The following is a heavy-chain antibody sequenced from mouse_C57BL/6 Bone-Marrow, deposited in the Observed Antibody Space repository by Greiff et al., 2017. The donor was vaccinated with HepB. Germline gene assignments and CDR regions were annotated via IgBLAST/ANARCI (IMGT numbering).Heavy chain of an antibody. V-gene: IGHV1-54*01. Sequence: VQLQQSGAELVRPGTSVKVSCKASGYAFTNYLIEWVKQRPGQGLEWIGVISPGSGGTNYNETFKGKATLTADKSTSTAYMQLSSLTSEDAAVYVCARGGGGYFDYWGQGTTLTVSS. CDR2: ISPGSGGT. J-gene: IGHJ2*01. CDR3: ARGGGGYFDY. CDR1: GYAFTNYL.